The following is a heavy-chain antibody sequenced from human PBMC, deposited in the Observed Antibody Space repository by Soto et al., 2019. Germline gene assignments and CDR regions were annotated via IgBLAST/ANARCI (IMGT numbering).Heavy chain of an antibody. CDR1: AFPFNRDV. Sequence: QVRLVESGGGVVQPGTSLRLSCTASAFPFNRDVMNWVRQAPCKGLEWVASVWPDGSKEFYAGSVQGRSSISRDNSRNPVSLQMNRLRAEDTAVYYCATDPPTDATVVFDYWGQGTRVTVSS. D-gene: IGHD2-2*01. CDR3: ATDPPTDATVVFDY. V-gene: IGHV3-33*03. J-gene: IGHJ4*02. CDR2: VWPDGSKE.